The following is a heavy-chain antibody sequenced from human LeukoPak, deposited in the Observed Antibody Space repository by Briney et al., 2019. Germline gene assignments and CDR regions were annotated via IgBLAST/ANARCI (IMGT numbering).Heavy chain of an antibody. D-gene: IGHD5-18*01. CDR3: AREGREYSYDY. V-gene: IGHV3-48*01. CDR1: GFSFSSYS. Sequence: GGSLRLSCAASGFSFSSYSFNWVRQAPGKGVEWISYISSTTSNIHYADSVKGRFTISRDNAKNSLFLQMNSLRVDDTAVYYCAREGREYSYDYWGQGTLVTVSS. CDR2: ISSTTSNI. J-gene: IGHJ4*02.